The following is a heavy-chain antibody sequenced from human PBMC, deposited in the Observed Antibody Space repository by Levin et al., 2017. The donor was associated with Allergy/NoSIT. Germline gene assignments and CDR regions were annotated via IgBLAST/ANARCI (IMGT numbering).Heavy chain of an antibody. J-gene: IGHJ3*02. CDR2: ISSSSSYI. V-gene: IGHV3-21*01. CDR1: GFTFSSYS. CDR3: AVHRMGYCSSTSCSHAFDI. Sequence: GGSLRLSCAASGFTFSSYSMNWVRQAPGKGLEWVSSISSSSSYIYYADSVKGRFTISRDNAKNSLYLQMNSLRAEDTAVYYCAVHRMGYCSSTSCSHAFDIWGQGTMVTVSS. D-gene: IGHD2-2*01.